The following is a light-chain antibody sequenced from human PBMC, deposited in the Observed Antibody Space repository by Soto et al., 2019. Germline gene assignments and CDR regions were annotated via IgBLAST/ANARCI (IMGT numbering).Light chain of an antibody. CDR2: GAS. CDR1: QSVSSSY. J-gene: IGKJ1*01. CDR3: QQYGSSSWT. V-gene: IGKV3-20*01. Sequence: EIVLTQSPGTLSLSPGERATLSCRASQSVSSSYLAWYQQKPGQAPRLLIYGASSRATGIPDRFSGSGSGRDFALTISRLEREDFAVYYCQQYGSSSWTFGQGTKVEIK.